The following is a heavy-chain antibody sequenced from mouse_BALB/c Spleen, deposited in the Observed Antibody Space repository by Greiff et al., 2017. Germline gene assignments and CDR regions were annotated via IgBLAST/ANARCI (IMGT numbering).Heavy chain of an antibody. CDR2: IYPSDSYT. CDR3: TRNFDYAMDY. Sequence: VQLQQPGAELVRPGASVKLSCKASGYTFTSYWINWVKQRPGQGLEWIGNIYPSDSYTNYNQKFKDKATLTVDKSSSTAYMQLSSPTSEDSAVYYCTRNFDYAMDYWGQGTSVTVSS. CDR1: GYTFTSYW. V-gene: IGHV1-69*02. J-gene: IGHJ4*01.